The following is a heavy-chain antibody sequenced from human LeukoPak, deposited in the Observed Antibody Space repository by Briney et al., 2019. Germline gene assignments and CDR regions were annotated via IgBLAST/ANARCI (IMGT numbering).Heavy chain of an antibody. CDR3: AREYCSGGSCYFDY. J-gene: IGHJ4*02. D-gene: IGHD2-15*01. CDR1: GFTFRTHD. Sequence: GRSLRLSCAASGFTFRTHDMHWVRQAPGKGLEWVSVIYSGGSTYYADSVKGRFTISRDNSKNTLYLQMNSLRAEDTAVYYCAREYCSGGSCYFDYWGQGTLVTVSS. V-gene: IGHV3-53*01. CDR2: IYSGGST.